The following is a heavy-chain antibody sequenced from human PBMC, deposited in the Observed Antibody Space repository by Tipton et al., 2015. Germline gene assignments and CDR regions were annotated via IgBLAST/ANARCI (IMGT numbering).Heavy chain of an antibody. D-gene: IGHD1-1*01. Sequence: VQLVQSGAEVKKPGESLKISCKGSGYSVDTHWIAWVRQMPGKGLEWIGIIYPGDSLTIYSPSFQGQVTISADKSTSTAYLQWSSLKASDTAKYSWARKGPEATAHFDYWGQGALVTVSS. V-gene: IGHV5-51*03. CDR3: ARKGPEATAHFDY. CDR2: IYPGDSLT. CDR1: GYSVDTHW. J-gene: IGHJ4*02.